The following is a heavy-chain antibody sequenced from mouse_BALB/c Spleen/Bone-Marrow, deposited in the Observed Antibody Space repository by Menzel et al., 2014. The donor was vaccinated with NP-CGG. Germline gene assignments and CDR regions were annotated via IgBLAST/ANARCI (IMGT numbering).Heavy chain of an antibody. CDR3: ARLDLFAY. CDR1: GFNIKDTY. CDR2: IDPANGNT. J-gene: IGHJ3*01. V-gene: IGHV14-3*02. Sequence: VHVKQSGAELVKPGASVKLSCTASGFNIKDTYMHWVKQRPEQGLEWIGRIDPANGNTKYDPKFQGKATITADTSSNTAYLQLSSLTSEDTAVYYCARLDLFAYGGQGTLVTVSA.